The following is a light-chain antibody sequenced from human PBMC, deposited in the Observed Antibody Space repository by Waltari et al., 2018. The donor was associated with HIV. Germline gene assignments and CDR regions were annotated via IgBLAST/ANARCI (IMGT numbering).Light chain of an antibody. CDR1: QSVYDY. J-gene: IGKJ4*01. CDR2: DTS. V-gene: IGKV3-11*01. CDR3: QQRSNWPLT. Sequence: EIVMTQSPATLSLSPGERATLSCRASQSVYDYVAWYQQKPGQAPRLLIYDTSNRATGVPARFSGSGSGTDFTLTIGSLEPEDFAVYYCQQRSNWPLTFGGGTQVEIK.